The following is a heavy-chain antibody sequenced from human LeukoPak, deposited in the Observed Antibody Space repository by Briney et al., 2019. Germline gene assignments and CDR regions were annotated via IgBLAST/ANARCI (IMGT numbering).Heavy chain of an antibody. J-gene: IGHJ4*02. CDR1: GFSVSSYD. V-gene: IGHV3-53*01. Sequence: TGGSLRLSCAASGFSVSSYDLNWVRQAPGKGLEWVSVIYRRGDTDYADSMKGRFTISRDNSKNTLYLQMNSLRAEDTAVYYCARESDTASAGTTDYWGQGTLVTVSS. D-gene: IGHD6-13*01. CDR3: ARESDTASAGTTDY. CDR2: IYRRGDT.